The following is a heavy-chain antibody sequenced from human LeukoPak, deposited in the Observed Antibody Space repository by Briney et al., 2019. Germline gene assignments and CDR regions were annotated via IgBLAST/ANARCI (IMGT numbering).Heavy chain of an antibody. J-gene: IGHJ5*02. Sequence: GESLKISCQASEYTFTSYYIGWVRQMPGKGLEWMGIIYPGDSDTRYSPSFQGQVTISADKSISTAYLQWSSLKASDTAMYYCARLIWSGRRGPWFDPWGQGTLVTVSS. V-gene: IGHV5-51*01. CDR1: EYTFTSYY. CDR3: ARLIWSGRRGPWFDP. CDR2: IYPGDSDT. D-gene: IGHD1-1*01.